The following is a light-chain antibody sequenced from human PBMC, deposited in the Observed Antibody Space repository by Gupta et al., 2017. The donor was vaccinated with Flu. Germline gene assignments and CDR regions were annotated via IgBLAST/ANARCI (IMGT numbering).Light chain of an antibody. Sequence: RATLSCRASHTINSRYVAWYQQKAGQAPRPLIYDVSNRAIGIPERFSGSGSGTDFTLTISRVESEDSAVYYCQQYDGAPRTFGQGTKVEIK. J-gene: IGKJ1*01. CDR2: DVS. CDR1: HTINSRY. CDR3: QQYDGAPRT. V-gene: IGKV3-20*01.